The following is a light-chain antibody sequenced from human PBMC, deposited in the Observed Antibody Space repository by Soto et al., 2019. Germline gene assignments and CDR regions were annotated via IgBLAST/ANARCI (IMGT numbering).Light chain of an antibody. V-gene: IGKV3-20*01. J-gene: IGKJ1*01. CDR1: QNVDSNY. CDR2: GAS. CDR3: QQYGSLSWT. Sequence: EIVMTQSLATLSVSPGERATLSCRASQNVDSNYLAWYQQKPGQAPRIIIFGASGRATGIPDRFSGSGSGTDFTLTISRLEPEDFAVYYCQQYGSLSWTFGQGTKVDI.